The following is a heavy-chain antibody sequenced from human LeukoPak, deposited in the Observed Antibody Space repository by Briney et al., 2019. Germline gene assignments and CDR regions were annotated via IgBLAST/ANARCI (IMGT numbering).Heavy chain of an antibody. CDR3: ASSRYYYDSSGYYLVY. CDR1: GGSYSGYY. J-gene: IGHJ4*02. CDR2: INHSGST. Sequence: SETLSLTCAVYGGSYSGYYWSWIRQPPGKGLEWIGEINHSGSTNYNPSLKSRVTISVDTSKNQFSLKLSSVTAADTAVYYCASSRYYYDSSGYYLVYWGQGTLVTVSS. V-gene: IGHV4-34*01. D-gene: IGHD3-22*01.